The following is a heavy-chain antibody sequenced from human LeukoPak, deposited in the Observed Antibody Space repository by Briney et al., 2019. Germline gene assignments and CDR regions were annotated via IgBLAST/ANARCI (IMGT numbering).Heavy chain of an antibody. V-gene: IGHV1-2*02. CDR3: ARDSPYYYGPYYFDY. CDR2: INPNNGGT. D-gene: IGHD3-10*01. CDR1: GYTFTGYY. J-gene: IGHJ4*02. Sequence: ASVKVSCKASGYTFTGYYMHWVRQAPGQGLEWMGWINPNNGGTNYAQKFQGRVTMTSDTSISTAYMELSRLRSDDTAVYYCARDSPYYYGPYYFDYWGQGTLVTVSS.